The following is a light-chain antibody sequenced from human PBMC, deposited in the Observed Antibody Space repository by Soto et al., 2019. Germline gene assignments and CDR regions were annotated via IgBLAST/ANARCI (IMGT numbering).Light chain of an antibody. Sequence: EVVLTQSPASLSLSPGERATLSCRASQSVASHLAWYQQKPGQAPRHLIYDATNRATGIPARFSGNGFGTYFTLTISSLEHEDVAVYYCQQRSSVITFGQGTRLDIK. CDR3: QQRSSVIT. V-gene: IGKV3-11*01. CDR1: QSVASH. CDR2: DAT. J-gene: IGKJ5*01.